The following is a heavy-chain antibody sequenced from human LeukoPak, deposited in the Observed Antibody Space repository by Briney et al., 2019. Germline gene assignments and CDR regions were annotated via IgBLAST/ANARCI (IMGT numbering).Heavy chain of an antibody. Sequence: GASVKVSCKASGYTFTGYYMHWVRQAPGQGLEWMGRINPNSGGTSYAQKFQGRVTMTRDTSISTAYMELSRLRSDDTAVYYCARVFGVVIKSLGYWGQGTLVTVSS. CDR2: INPNSGGT. J-gene: IGHJ4*02. D-gene: IGHD3-3*01. V-gene: IGHV1-2*06. CDR3: ARVFGVVIKSLGY. CDR1: GYTFTGYY.